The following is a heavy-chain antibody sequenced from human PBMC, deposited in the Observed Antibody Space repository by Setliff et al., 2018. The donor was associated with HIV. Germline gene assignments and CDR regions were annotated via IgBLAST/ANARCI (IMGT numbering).Heavy chain of an antibody. CDR3: ARILVAAAGTGFDP. J-gene: IGHJ5*02. D-gene: IGHD6-13*01. CDR2: IDYTGSA. CDR1: GGSINDQY. Sequence: SETLSLTCTVPGGSINDQYFSWIRQPPGKGLEWIGSIDYTGSAKHNPSLNSRGTILLDTSKNELSLKLTSVTAADTAVYYCARILVAAAGTGFDPWGQGILVTVSS. V-gene: IGHV4-59*11.